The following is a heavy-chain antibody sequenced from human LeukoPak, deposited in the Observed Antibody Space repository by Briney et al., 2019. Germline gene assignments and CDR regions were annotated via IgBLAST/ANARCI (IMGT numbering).Heavy chain of an antibody. J-gene: IGHJ3*02. CDR1: GFTFSSYA. Sequence: GGSLRLSCAASGFTFSSYAMSWVRQAPGKGLEWVSSIIGSGGSTYYADSVKGRFTISRDNSKNTLYLQMNSLRAEDTAVFYCAKSSGASTFRAAFDIWGQGTMVTVSS. CDR2: IIGSGGST. V-gene: IGHV3-23*01. D-gene: IGHD1-26*01. CDR3: AKSSGASTFRAAFDI.